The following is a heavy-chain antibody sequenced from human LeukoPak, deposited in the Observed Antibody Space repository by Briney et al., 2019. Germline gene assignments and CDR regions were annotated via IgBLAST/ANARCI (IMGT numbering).Heavy chain of an antibody. J-gene: IGHJ4*02. Sequence: SETLSLTCNVSGGSISGYHWSWIRQPPGKGLEWLGYIYYSGSSNYNPSLKSRVTMSVDTSKNQFSLKLSSVTAADTAVYYCARDLNDYFDYWGQGTLVTVSS. CDR2: IYYSGSS. CDR1: GGSISGYH. V-gene: IGHV4-59*12. CDR3: ARDLNDYFDY.